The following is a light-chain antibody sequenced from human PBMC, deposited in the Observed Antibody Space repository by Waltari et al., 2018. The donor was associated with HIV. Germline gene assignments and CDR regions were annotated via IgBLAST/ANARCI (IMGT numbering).Light chain of an antibody. CDR1: QDIGSW. CDR3: QQANSLPLT. V-gene: IGKV1-12*01. CDR2: AAS. Sequence: DIQMTQSPSSVSASVGASVTITCRASQDIGSWLAWYQQKPGKAPKLLMYAASSLQSGVPSKFSGSGSGADFALTISSLQPEDIATYFCQQANSLPLTFGGGTKV. J-gene: IGKJ4*01.